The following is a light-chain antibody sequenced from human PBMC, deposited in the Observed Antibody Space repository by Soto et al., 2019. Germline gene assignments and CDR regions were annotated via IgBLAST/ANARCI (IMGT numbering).Light chain of an antibody. CDR2: RNN. Sequence: QLVLTQAPSASGTPGQSVTISCSGSSSNIGSNYVYWYQQLPETAPKLLILRNNQRPSGVPDRFFGTKSGTSASLAISGLRSEDEADYHCAAWDDSLKSVVFGGGTKLTVL. J-gene: IGLJ2*01. V-gene: IGLV1-47*01. CDR1: SSNIGSNY. CDR3: AAWDDSLKSVV.